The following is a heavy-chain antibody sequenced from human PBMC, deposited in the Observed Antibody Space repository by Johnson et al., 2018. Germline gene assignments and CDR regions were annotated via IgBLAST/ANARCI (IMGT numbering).Heavy chain of an antibody. J-gene: IGHJ3*02. CDR3: AKDLAHYGAFDI. Sequence: VQLVESGGGLVQPGGSLKLSCAASGFTFSGSAMHWVRQASGQGLEWVGRIRTKAHNYATAYTASVKGRFTISRDDSKNTAYLQMNSLRAEDTAVYYCAKDLAHYGAFDIWGQGTMVTVSS. D-gene: IGHD3-16*01. V-gene: IGHV3-73*01. CDR2: IRTKAHNYAT. CDR1: GFTFSGSA.